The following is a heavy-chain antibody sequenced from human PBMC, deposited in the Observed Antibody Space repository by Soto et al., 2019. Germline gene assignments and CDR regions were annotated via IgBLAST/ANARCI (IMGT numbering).Heavy chain of an antibody. D-gene: IGHD3-16*01. CDR1: EIIFSGYG. V-gene: IGHV3-21*05. J-gene: IGHJ6*02. Sequence: GGSLRLSCAVSEIIFSGYGMHWVRQAPGKGLEWVSYISSSSSYTNYADSVKGRFTISRDNAKNSLYLQMNSLRAEDTAVYYCARENLGGGGGYGMDVWGQGTTVTVSS. CDR3: ARENLGGGGGYGMDV. CDR2: ISSSSSYT.